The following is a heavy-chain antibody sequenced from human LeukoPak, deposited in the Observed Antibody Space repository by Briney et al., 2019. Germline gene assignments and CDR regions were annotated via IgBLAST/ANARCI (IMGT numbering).Heavy chain of an antibody. V-gene: IGHV3-23*01. D-gene: IGHD6-19*01. Sequence: GGSLRLSCAASGFTFSSYGMSWVRQAPGKGLEWVSAISGSGGSTYYADSVKGRFTISRDNSKNTLYLQMNSLRAEDTAVYYCARDKWLVREDYWGQGTLVTVSS. CDR2: ISGSGGST. CDR1: GFTFSSYG. CDR3: ARDKWLVREDY. J-gene: IGHJ4*02.